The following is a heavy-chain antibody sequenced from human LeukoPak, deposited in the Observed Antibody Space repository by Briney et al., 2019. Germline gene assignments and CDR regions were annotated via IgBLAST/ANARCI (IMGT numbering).Heavy chain of an antibody. CDR3: ARDISRVSDH. Sequence: GGSLRLSCAASGFTFSSYSMNWVRQAPGKGLEWVSSISSGGSYIYYADSVKGRFTISRDNAKNSLFLQMNSLTAEDTAVYYCARDISRVSDHWGQGTPVTVSS. V-gene: IGHV3-21*01. D-gene: IGHD6-13*01. J-gene: IGHJ4*02. CDR2: ISSGGSYI. CDR1: GFTFSSYS.